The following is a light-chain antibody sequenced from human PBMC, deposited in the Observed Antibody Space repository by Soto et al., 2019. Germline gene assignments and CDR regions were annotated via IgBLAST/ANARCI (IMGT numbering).Light chain of an antibody. CDR3: QQYNNWPFT. Sequence: EIVMTQSPATLSVSPGERATLSCRASQSISSNLAWYQQKPGQAPRLLIYGASTRATGIPATFSGSGSGTEFTLTLSSLQSEAFAVYYCQQYNNWPFTFGPGTKVDIK. CDR2: GAS. J-gene: IGKJ3*01. CDR1: QSISSN. V-gene: IGKV3-15*01.